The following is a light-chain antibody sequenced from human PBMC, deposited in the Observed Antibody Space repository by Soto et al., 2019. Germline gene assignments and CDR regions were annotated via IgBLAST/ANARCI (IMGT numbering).Light chain of an antibody. CDR2: EVS. Sequence: QSALTQPPSASGSPGQSVTISCTGTSSDVGGYNYVSWYQQQPGKAPKLMIYEVSKRPSGVPDRFSGSKSGNTASLTVSGLQAEDEADYYCSSYAGSNNFVFGTGTKVT. J-gene: IGLJ1*01. CDR1: SSDVGGYNY. CDR3: SSYAGSNNFV. V-gene: IGLV2-8*01.